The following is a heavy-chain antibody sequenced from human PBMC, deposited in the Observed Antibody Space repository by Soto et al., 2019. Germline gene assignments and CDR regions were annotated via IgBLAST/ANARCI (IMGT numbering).Heavy chain of an antibody. CDR3: AKAITIFPTQDLGFDY. V-gene: IGHV3-23*01. CDR2: ISGSGGST. CDR1: GFTFSSYA. D-gene: IGHD3-3*01. J-gene: IGHJ4*02. Sequence: GGSLRLSCAASGFTFSSYAMSWVRQAPGKGLEWVSAISGSGGSTYYADSVKGRFTISRDNSKNTLYLQMNSLRAEDTAVYYCAKAITIFPTQDLGFDYWGQGTLVTVSS.